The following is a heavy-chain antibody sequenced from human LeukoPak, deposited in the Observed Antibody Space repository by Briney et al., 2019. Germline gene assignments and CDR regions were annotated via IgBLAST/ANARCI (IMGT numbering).Heavy chain of an antibody. J-gene: IGHJ6*03. CDR2: ISAYNGNT. CDR3: ARDSGFVYSNYHYYYYMDV. CDR1: GYTFTSYD. V-gene: IGHV1-18*01. D-gene: IGHD4-11*01. Sequence: ASVKVSCKASGYTFTSYDINWVRQAPGQGLEWMGWISAYNGNTNHAQNLQGRVTMTTDTSTSTAYMELRSLRSDDTAVYYCARDSGFVYSNYHYYYYMDVWGKGTTVTVS.